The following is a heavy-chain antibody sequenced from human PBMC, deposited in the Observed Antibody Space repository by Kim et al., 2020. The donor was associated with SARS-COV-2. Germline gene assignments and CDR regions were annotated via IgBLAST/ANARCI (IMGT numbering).Heavy chain of an antibody. CDR1: GYTFTGYY. CDR3: ARGGSGWYWGGPLDYFDY. CDR2: INPNSGGT. Sequence: ASVKVSCKASGYTFTGYYMHWVRQAPGQGLEWMGWINPNSGGTNYAQKFQGRVTMTRDTSISTAYMELSSLRSDDTAVYYCARGGSGWYWGGPLDYFDYWGQGTLVTVSS. J-gene: IGHJ4*02. V-gene: IGHV1-2*02. D-gene: IGHD6-19*01.